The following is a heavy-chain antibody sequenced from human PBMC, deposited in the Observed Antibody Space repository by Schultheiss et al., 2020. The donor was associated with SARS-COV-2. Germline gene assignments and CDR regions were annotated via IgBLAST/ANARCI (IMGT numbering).Heavy chain of an antibody. CDR2: FDPEDGET. J-gene: IGHJ4*02. D-gene: IGHD3-10*01. V-gene: IGHV1-24*01. CDR3: AKEGGRVRGVKGYFDY. CDR1: GYTLTELS. Sequence: ASVKVSCKVSGYTLTELSMHWVRQAPGKGLEWMGGFDPEDGETIYAQKFQGRVTMTEDTSTDTAYMELSSLRSEDTAVYYCAKEGGRVRGVKGYFDYWGQGTLVTVSS.